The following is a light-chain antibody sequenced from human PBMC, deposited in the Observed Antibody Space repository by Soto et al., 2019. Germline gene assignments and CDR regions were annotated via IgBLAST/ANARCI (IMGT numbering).Light chain of an antibody. J-gene: IGLJ1*01. CDR3: SSYTSSSTLYV. V-gene: IGLV2-14*01. CDR2: DVS. Sequence: QSALTQPASVSGSPGQSITISCTGTSSDVGGYNYVSWYQQHPGKAPKPMIYDVSNRPSGVSNRFSGSKSGNTASLTISGVQAEDEADYYCSSYTSSSTLYVVGTGTKLTVL. CDR1: SSDVGGYNY.